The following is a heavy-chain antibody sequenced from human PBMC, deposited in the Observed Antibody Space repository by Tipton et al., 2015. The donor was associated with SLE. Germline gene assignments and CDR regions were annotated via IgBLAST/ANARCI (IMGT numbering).Heavy chain of an antibody. V-gene: IGHV4-4*02. D-gene: IGHD3-9*01. Sequence: PGLVKPSGTLSLTCAVSGGSISSSNWWSWVRQPPGKGLEWIGEIYHSGSTNYNPSLKSRVTISVDTSKNQFSLKLSSVTAADTAVYYCARADIWGPYYFDYWGQGNLVTVSS. CDR1: GGSISSSNW. CDR3: ARADIWGPYYFDY. J-gene: IGHJ4*02. CDR2: IYHSGST.